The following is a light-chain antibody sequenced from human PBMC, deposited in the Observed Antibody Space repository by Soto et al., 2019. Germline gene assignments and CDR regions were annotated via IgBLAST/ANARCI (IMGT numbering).Light chain of an antibody. J-gene: IGKJ2*01. V-gene: IGKV1-33*01. CDR2: DAS. CDR3: QQNDNLPPT. Sequence: DIQMTQSPSSLSASVGDRVTITCQASQDISNYLNWYQQKPRKAPKLLIYDASNLETGVPSRFSGSGSGTDFTFTISSLQPEDIATYYCQQNDNLPPTFGQGTKLEIK. CDR1: QDISNY.